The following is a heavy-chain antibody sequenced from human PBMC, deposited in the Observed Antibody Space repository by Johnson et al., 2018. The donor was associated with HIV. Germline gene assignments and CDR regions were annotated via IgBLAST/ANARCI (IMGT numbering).Heavy chain of an antibody. CDR3: AGDIGVVVAAKYAFDI. CDR2: IRYDGTNK. CDR1: GFTFSTYG. Sequence: QVQLVESGGGVVQSGGSLRLSCAASGFTFSTYGMHWVRQAPGKGLEWVAFIRYDGTNKYYADSVRGRLTISRDNSKNTVYLQMNSLSAEDTAVYYCAGDIGVVVAAKYAFDIWGQGTMVTVSS. V-gene: IGHV3-30*02. J-gene: IGHJ3*02. D-gene: IGHD2-15*01.